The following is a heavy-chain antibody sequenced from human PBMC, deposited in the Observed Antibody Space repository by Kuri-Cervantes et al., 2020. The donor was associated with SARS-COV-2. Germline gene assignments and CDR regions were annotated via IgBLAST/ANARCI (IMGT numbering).Heavy chain of an antibody. V-gene: IGHV4-39*01. CDR1: GGSISSSSYY. D-gene: IGHD3-22*01. Sequence: SETLSLTCTVSGGSISSSSYYWGWIRQPPGKGLEWIGSIYYSGSTYYNPSLKSRVTISVDTSKNQFSLKLSSVTAADTAVYYCARFDRRGYYDSSGPRPPYYYYGMDVWGQGTTVTVSS. CDR3: ARFDRRGYYDSSGPRPPYYYYGMDV. CDR2: IYYSGST. J-gene: IGHJ6*02.